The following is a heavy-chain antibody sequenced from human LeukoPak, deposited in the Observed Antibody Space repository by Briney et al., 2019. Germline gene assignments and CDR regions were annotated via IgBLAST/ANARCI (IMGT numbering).Heavy chain of an antibody. D-gene: IGHD3-22*01. CDR2: ISSSGST. Sequence: SETLSLTCTVSGGSISSSSDYWSWIRQPAGKGLEWIGRISSSGSTNYNPSLKSRVTISVDTSKNQFSLKLSSVTAADTAVYFCARGPYSYDSSGAFDIWGQGTMVTVSS. J-gene: IGHJ3*02. V-gene: IGHV4-61*02. CDR1: GGSISSSSDY. CDR3: ARGPYSYDSSGAFDI.